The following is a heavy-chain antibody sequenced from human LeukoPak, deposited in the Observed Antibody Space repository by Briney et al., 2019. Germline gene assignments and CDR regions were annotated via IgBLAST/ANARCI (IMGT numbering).Heavy chain of an antibody. V-gene: IGHV4-59*12. CDR1: GGSISSYY. J-gene: IGHJ3*02. D-gene: IGHD6-19*01. CDR2: IYYSGST. CDR3: ARRAVAGFDDAFDI. Sequence: SETLSLTCTVSGGSISSYYWSWIRQPPGKGLEWIGYIYYSGSTNYNPSLKSRVTISVDTSKNQFSLKLSSVTAADTAVYYCARRAVAGFDDAFDIWGQGTMVTVSS.